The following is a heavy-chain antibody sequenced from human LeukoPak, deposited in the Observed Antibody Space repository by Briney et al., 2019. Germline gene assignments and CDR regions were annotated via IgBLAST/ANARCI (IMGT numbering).Heavy chain of an antibody. CDR3: AKELAGYYGMDV. J-gene: IGHJ6*02. D-gene: IGHD6-13*01. CDR2: ISGSGGST. Sequence: GGSLRLSCAASGFTFSSYAMSWVRQAPGKGLEWVSAISGSGGSTYYADSVKGRFTISRDNSKNTLYLQMNSPRADDTAVYYCAKELAGYYGMDVWGQGTTVTVSS. CDR1: GFTFSSYA. V-gene: IGHV3-23*01.